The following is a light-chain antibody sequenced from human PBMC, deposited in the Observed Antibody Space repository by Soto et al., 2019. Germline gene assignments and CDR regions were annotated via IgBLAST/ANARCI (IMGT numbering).Light chain of an antibody. Sequence: DIQLIQSPSSLSASVGDRVTITCRANDKMSRYLNWYQQKPGKAPKLLIYAASNLQSGVPSRFSGGGSGADFILTISSLQPEDSATYYCQQSYSTPRTFGQGTKVEVK. CDR2: AAS. V-gene: IGKV1-39*01. CDR1: DKMSRY. J-gene: IGKJ1*01. CDR3: QQSYSTPRT.